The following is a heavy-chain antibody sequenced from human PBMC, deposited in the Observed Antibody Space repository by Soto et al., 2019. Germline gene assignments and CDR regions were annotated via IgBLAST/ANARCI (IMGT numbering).Heavy chain of an antibody. D-gene: IGHD4-17*01. CDR2: ISSSNSYI. Sequence: GGSLRLSCAASGFTFSSYTMNWVRQAPGKGLEWVSSISSSNSYIYYADSVKGRFTISRDNAKNSLYLQMNSLRAEDTAVYYCAGGYGDGPYFDYWGQGTLVTVSS. V-gene: IGHV3-21*01. CDR3: AGGYGDGPYFDY. CDR1: GFTFSSYT. J-gene: IGHJ4*02.